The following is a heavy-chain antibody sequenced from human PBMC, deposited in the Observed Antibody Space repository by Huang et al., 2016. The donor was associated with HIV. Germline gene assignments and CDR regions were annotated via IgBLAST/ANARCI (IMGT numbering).Heavy chain of an antibody. J-gene: IGHJ4*02. Sequence: EVQLVQSEAEVKKPGESLKISCRGSGYSFTNYWIGGVRQRPGEGLEWRGVIYPSDSDTRYSPSFQGQVTFSADKSTRTAYLQWSSLQASDTAIYYCARSEVLVTAVPFDHWGQGTLVTVSS. D-gene: IGHD2-21*02. CDR2: IYPSDSDT. CDR1: GYSFTNYW. V-gene: IGHV5-51*03. CDR3: ARSEVLVTAVPFDH.